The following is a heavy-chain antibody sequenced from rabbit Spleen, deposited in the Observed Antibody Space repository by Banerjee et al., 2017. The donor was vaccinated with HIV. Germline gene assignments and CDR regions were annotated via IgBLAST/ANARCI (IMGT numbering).Heavy chain of an antibody. CDR3: VRGASSSGYYSL. D-gene: IGHD1-1*01. Sequence: QSLEESGGGLVKPGASLTLTCTASGFPFSSGYDMCWVRQAPGKGLEWIGTIYTGSNSITWYASWVNGRFTISSHNAQNTLYLQLNSLTAADTATYFCVRGASSSGYYSLWGPGTLVTVS. CDR1: GFPFSSGYD. V-gene: IGHV1S40*01. J-gene: IGHJ4*01. CDR2: IYTGSNSIT.